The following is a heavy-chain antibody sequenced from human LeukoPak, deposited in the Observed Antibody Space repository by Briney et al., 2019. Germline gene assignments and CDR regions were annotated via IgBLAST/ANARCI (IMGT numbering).Heavy chain of an antibody. CDR1: GASVSDASYY. V-gene: IGHV4-31*11. D-gene: IGHD3-9*01. CDR3: ARVRRDISTGYYPFYFDF. J-gene: IGHJ4*02. Sequence: SETLSLTCAVSGASVSDASYYWNWIRQIPGQGLECIAYIYYSGSTYRNPSLKSRVSLSIDTSKDQFSLNLNSVTAADTTVYYCARVRRDISTGYYPFYFDFWGPGTLVTVSS. CDR2: IYYSGST.